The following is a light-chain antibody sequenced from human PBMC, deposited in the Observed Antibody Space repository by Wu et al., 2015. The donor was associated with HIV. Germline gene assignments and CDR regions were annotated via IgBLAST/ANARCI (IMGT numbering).Light chain of an antibody. CDR2: AAT. CDR1: QNVGSRS. J-gene: IGKJ5*01. V-gene: IGKV3-20*01. Sequence: EIVLRQSPGTLSMSPGERVILSCRASQNVGSRSLAWYQQKPGQAPRLLISAATSRATGIPDRFSGLGAGTDFSLIISRLEPEDFGVYYCQQYGSSPITFGQGTRLEIK. CDR3: QQYGSSPIT.